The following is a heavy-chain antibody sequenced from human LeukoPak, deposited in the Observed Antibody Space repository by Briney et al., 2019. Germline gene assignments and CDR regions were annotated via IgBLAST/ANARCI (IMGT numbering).Heavy chain of an antibody. D-gene: IGHD2-8*02. CDR3: AKWCEGAQADFDY. CDR1: GFTFSNYG. V-gene: IGHV3-23*01. Sequence: GGSLRLSCAASGFTFSNYGMHWVRQAPGKGLEWVSAISGSGGAPYYADSVKGRFTISRDNSKKTLYLQMSSLRVEDTAVYFCAKWCEGAQADFDYWGQGILVTVSS. CDR2: ISGSGGAP. J-gene: IGHJ4*02.